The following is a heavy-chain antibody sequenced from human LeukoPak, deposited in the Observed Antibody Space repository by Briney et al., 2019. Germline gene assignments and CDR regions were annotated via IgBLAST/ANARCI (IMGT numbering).Heavy chain of an antibody. V-gene: IGHV1-24*01. CDR2: FDSEDGET. D-gene: IGHD3-9*01. J-gene: IGHJ4*02. CDR3: ATGGGSVQHFDWLLFLD. CDR1: GYTLTELS. Sequence: SVNVSCKVSGYTLTELSMHWVRQAPGKGREWMGGFDSEDGETHYAQKFQGRVTMTAHTSIDTAFLVFNCLRSEDTAVFYFATGGGSVQHFDWLLFLDWGQGTLVTVS.